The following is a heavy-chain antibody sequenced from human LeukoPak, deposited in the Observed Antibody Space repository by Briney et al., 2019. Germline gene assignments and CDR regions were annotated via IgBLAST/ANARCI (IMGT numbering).Heavy chain of an antibody. V-gene: IGHV3-11*01. J-gene: IGHJ3*02. CDR3: ARDIPLPGIAARRSDAFDI. D-gene: IGHD6-6*01. Sequence: GSLRLSCAPSVFTFTDYNMSWIPHAPGKGLECGSYISSSGSTIYYADSVKGRFTISRDNAKNSLYLQMNSVRAEDKAVYYCARDIPLPGIAARRSDAFDIWGQGTMVTVSS. CDR2: ISSSGSTI. CDR1: VFTFTDYN.